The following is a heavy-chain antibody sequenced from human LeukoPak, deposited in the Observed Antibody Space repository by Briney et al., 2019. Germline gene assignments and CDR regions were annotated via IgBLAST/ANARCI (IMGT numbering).Heavy chain of an antibody. CDR1: GFTFSTYA. V-gene: IGHV3-23*01. Sequence: GGSLRLPCAASGFTFSTYAMNWVRQAPGRGLEWVSSISGTGVSISYADSVKGRFTISRDNSENTLSLQMNSLRAEDTAVYFCAKDYSTGLYFNYWGQGTLVTVSS. CDR2: ISGTGVSI. J-gene: IGHJ4*02. D-gene: IGHD6-19*01. CDR3: AKDYSTGLYFNY.